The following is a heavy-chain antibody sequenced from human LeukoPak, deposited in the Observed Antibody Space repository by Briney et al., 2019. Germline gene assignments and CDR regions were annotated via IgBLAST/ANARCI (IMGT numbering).Heavy chain of an antibody. CDR1: GFTFSNYN. Sequence: GGSLRLSCAASGFTFSNYNMNWVRQAPGKGLEWVSSITSSSTYIYYADSVKGRFTISRDTSKNTLYLQMNSLRAEDTAVYYCTKDRILRYFDWLFDLDYWGQGTLVTVSS. CDR2: ITSSSTYI. CDR3: TKDRILRYFDWLFDLDY. V-gene: IGHV3-21*01. J-gene: IGHJ4*02. D-gene: IGHD3-9*01.